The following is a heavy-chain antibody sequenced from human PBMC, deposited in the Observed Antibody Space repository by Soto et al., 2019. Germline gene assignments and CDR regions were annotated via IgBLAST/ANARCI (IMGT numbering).Heavy chain of an antibody. Sequence: PGGSLRLSCAASGFTFSSYAMSWVRQAPGKGLEWVSAISGSGGSTYYADSVKGRFTISRDNAKNTLYLQMNSLRAEDTAVYYCARDRVSEAVAGGIDYWGQGTLVTVSS. CDR2: ISGSGGST. J-gene: IGHJ4*02. V-gene: IGHV3-23*01. D-gene: IGHD6-19*01. CDR3: ARDRVSEAVAGGIDY. CDR1: GFTFSSYA.